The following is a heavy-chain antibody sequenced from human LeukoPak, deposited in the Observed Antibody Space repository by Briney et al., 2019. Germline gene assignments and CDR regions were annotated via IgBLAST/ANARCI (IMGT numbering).Heavy chain of an antibody. J-gene: IGHJ6*02. CDR1: GFTFSNAW. D-gene: IGHD2-21*01. V-gene: IGHV3-15*01. CDR2: IKSKTDGGTT. Sequence: GGSLRLSCAASGFTFSNAWMSWVRQAPGKGLEWVGRIKSKTDGGTTDYAAPVKGRFTISGDDSKNTLYLQMNSLKTEDTAVYYCTGVIAPYYYYGMDVWGQGTTVTVSS. CDR3: TGVIAPYYYYGMDV.